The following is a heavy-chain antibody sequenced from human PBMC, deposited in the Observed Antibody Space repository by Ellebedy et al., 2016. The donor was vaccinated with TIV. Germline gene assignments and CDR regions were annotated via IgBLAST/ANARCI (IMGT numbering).Heavy chain of an antibody. Sequence: SGPTLVKPTQTLTLTCTFSGFSLSTSGMCVSWIRQPPGTALEWLALIDWDDDQYYSTSLKTRLTISKDTSKNQVVLTMTNMDPVDTATYYCARSATVPQEKDYFDYWGQGTLVTVSS. D-gene: IGHD4-17*01. CDR2: IDWDDDQ. CDR1: GFSLSTSGMC. V-gene: IGHV2-70*01. J-gene: IGHJ4*02. CDR3: ARSATVPQEKDYFDY.